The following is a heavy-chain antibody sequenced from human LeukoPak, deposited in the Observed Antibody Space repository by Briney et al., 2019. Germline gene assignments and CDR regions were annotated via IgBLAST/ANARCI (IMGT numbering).Heavy chain of an antibody. V-gene: IGHV4-61*08. D-gene: IGHD4-17*01. J-gene: IGHJ4*02. Sequence: SETLSLTCTVSGGSISSGDYYWSWIRQPPGKGLEWIGYIYYSGSTNYNPSLKSRVTISVDTSKNQFSLKLSSVTAADTAVYYCARAYGDYVCDYWGQGTLVTVSS. CDR2: IYYSGST. CDR1: GGSISSGDYY. CDR3: ARAYGDYVCDY.